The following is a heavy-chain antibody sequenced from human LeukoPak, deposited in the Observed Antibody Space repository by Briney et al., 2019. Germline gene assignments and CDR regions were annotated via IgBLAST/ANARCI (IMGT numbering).Heavy chain of an antibody. Sequence: GSLRLSCAASGFTFSSYSMNWVRQAPGKGLEWVSSISSSSSYIYYADSVKGRFTISRDNAKNSLYLQMNSLRAEDTAVYYCARGRQRWLQFGKTIDYWGQGTLVTVSS. D-gene: IGHD5-24*01. J-gene: IGHJ4*02. V-gene: IGHV3-21*01. CDR1: GFTFSSYS. CDR3: ARGRQRWLQFGKTIDY. CDR2: ISSSSSYI.